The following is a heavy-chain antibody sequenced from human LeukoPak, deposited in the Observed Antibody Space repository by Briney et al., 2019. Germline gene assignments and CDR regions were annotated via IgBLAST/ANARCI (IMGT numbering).Heavy chain of an antibody. J-gene: IGHJ4*02. CDR2: IYYSGST. CDR3: ARRSDYLFDY. Sequence: SETLSLTCTVSGGSISSSSYYWGWIRQPPGKGLEWIGSIYYSGSTYYNPSLKSRVTVSVDTSKNQFSLKLSSVTAADTAVYYCARRSDYLFDYWGQGTLVTVSS. D-gene: IGHD4-11*01. CDR1: GGSISSSSYY. V-gene: IGHV4-39*01.